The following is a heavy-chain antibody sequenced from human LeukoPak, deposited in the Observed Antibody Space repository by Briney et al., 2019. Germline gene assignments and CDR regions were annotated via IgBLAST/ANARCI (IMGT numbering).Heavy chain of an antibody. CDR1: GFTVSSNY. J-gene: IGHJ4*02. CDR2: IYSGGST. D-gene: IGHD3-16*01. Sequence: GGSLRLSCAASGFTVSSNYMSWVRQAPGKGLEWVSVIYSGGSTYYADSVKGRFTISRDNSKNTLYLQMNSLRAEDTAVYYCARDRPLGGAPWYFDYWGQGTLVTVSS. CDR3: ARDRPLGGAPWYFDY. V-gene: IGHV3-53*01.